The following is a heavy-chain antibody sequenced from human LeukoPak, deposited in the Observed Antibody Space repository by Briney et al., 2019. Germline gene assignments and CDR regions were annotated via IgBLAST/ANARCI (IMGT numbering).Heavy chain of an antibody. CDR2: ISGSGGST. D-gene: IGHD3-10*01. CDR3: AKGEGNYYGSGSPWTFDY. V-gene: IGHV3-23*01. J-gene: IGHJ4*02. Sequence: PGGSLRLSCAASGFTFSSYAMSWVRQAPGKGLEWVSAISGSGGSTYYADSVKGRFTISRDNSKNTLYLQMNSLRAEDTAVYYCAKGEGNYYGSGSPWTFDYWGQGTLVSVSS. CDR1: GFTFSSYA.